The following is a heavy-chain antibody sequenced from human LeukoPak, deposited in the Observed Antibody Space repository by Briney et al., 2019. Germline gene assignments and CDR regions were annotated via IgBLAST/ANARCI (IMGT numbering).Heavy chain of an antibody. CDR1: GFSLSTSGVG. CDR2: IYWDDDR. CDR3: ARSPYSSSSIDY. J-gene: IGHJ4*02. D-gene: IGHD6-6*01. Sequence: VSGPTLVNPTQTLTLTCTFSGFSLSTSGVGVGWIRQPPGKALEWLAVIYWDDDRRYSPTLKSRLTITKDTSKNQVVLTMTNMDPVDTATYYCARSPYSSSSIDYWGQGTLVTVSS. V-gene: IGHV2-5*02.